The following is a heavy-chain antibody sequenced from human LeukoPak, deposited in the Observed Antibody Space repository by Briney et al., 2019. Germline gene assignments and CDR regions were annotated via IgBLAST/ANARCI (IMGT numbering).Heavy chain of an antibody. CDR2: IYYSGST. D-gene: IGHD2-8*01. V-gene: IGHV4-39*01. CDR3: ARDRACSNGICSYFDY. CDR1: GGSISSTTYY. J-gene: IGHJ4*02. Sequence: PSETLSLTCIVSGGSISSTTYYWGWIRQPPGKGLEWIGSIYYSGSTWYNPSLKSRVTVSADTSKNQFSLKLTSVTAADTAVYYCARDRACSNGICSYFDYWGQGTVVT.